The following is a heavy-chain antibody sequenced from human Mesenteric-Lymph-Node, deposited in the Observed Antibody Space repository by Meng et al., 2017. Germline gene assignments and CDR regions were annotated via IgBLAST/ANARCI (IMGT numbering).Heavy chain of an antibody. D-gene: IGHD2-2*01. CDR3: VRDGSSSSGGTL. CDR1: GGSISNYY. V-gene: IGHV4-4*07. CDR2: IYASVST. Sequence: QVQLKESGPGLVKPPETLSLTCQVSGGSISNYYWSWIRQPAGKGLEWIGRIYASVSTNYNPSLRTRITMSVDTSKSQFSLKLTSITAADTAVYYCVRDGSSSSGGTLWGRGTLVTVSS. J-gene: IGHJ2*01.